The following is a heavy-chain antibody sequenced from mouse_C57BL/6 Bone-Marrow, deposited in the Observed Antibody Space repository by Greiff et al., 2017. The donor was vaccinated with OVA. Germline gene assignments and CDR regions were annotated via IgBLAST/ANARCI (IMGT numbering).Heavy chain of an antibody. V-gene: IGHV7-3*01. Sequence: EVQVVESGGGLVQPGGSLSLSCAASGFTFTDYYMSWVRQPPGKALEWLGFIRNKANSYTTEYSASVKGRFTISRDNSQSILYLQMNALRAEDSATYYCARGVANYFDYWGQGTTLTVSS. CDR2: IRNKANSYTT. D-gene: IGHD1-1*01. CDR1: GFTFTDYY. CDR3: ARGVANYFDY. J-gene: IGHJ2*01.